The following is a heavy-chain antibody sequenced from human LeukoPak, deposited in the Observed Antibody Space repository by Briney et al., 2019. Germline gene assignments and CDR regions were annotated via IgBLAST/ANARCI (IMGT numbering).Heavy chain of an antibody. Sequence: SETLSLTCTVSGGSISSSSYYWGWIRQPPGKGLEWIGSIYYSGSTYYNPSLKSRVTISVDTSKNQFSLKLSSVTAADTAVYYCARLAYYDFWSGYYPGGFYYYYYMDVWGKGTTVTVSS. D-gene: IGHD3-3*01. CDR3: ARLAYYDFWSGYYPGGFYYYYYMDV. V-gene: IGHV4-39*07. J-gene: IGHJ6*03. CDR1: GGSISSSSYY. CDR2: IYYSGST.